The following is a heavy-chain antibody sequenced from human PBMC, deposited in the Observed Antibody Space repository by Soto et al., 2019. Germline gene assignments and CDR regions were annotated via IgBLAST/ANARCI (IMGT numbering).Heavy chain of an antibody. J-gene: IGHJ4*02. V-gene: IGHV3-30*18. CDR1: GFTFSSYG. Sequence: QVQLVESGGGVVQHGRSLRLSCAASGFTFSSYGMHWVRQAPGKGLERVAVISYDGSNKYYADSVKGRFTISRDNSKNTLYLQMNSLRAEDTAVYYCAKNQYDFWSGPNDGFDYWGQGTLVTVSS. D-gene: IGHD3-3*01. CDR2: ISYDGSNK. CDR3: AKNQYDFWSGPNDGFDY.